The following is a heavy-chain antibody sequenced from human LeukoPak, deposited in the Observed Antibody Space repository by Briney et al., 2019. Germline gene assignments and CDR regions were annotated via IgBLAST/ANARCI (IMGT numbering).Heavy chain of an antibody. CDR1: GGSISSYY. Sequence: SETLSLPCIVSGGSISSYYWSWIRQPPGKALEWIGFIYYSGSTNYNPSLKSRVTISIDTSKNQFSLKLSSVTAADTAVYYCARYSSGDYYFDFWGQGTLVTVSS. CDR2: IYYSGST. V-gene: IGHV4-59*08. CDR3: ARYSSGDYYFDF. D-gene: IGHD6-19*01. J-gene: IGHJ4*02.